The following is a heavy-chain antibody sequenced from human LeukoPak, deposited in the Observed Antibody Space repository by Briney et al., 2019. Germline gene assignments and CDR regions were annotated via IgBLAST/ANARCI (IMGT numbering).Heavy chain of an antibody. Sequence: SETLSLTCTVSGVSISSGGYYWDWIRQPPGKGLEWIGSIYYSGSTYYNPSLKSRVTMAVDTSKNQFSLRLTSVTAADTAVYFCTREDYGDASIDYWGQGTLVTVSS. CDR2: IYYSGST. CDR3: TREDYGDASIDY. J-gene: IGHJ4*02. CDR1: GVSISSGGYY. V-gene: IGHV4-39*07. D-gene: IGHD4-17*01.